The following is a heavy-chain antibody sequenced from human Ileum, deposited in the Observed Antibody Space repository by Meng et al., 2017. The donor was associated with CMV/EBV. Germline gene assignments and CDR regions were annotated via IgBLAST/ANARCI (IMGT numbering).Heavy chain of an antibody. CDR2: INSDGTSA. CDR1: GFTFSNYW. Sequence: GGSLRLSCAASGFTFSNYWMHWVRQAPGEGLVWVSRINSDGTSAAYADSVTGRFTISRDNVKNTLYLQMNSLRAEDTAVYYCARVGDFSTTSFNFYYYGMDVWGQGTTVTVSS. J-gene: IGHJ6*02. D-gene: IGHD2-2*01. V-gene: IGHV3-74*01. CDR3: ARVGDFSTTSFNFYYYGMDV.